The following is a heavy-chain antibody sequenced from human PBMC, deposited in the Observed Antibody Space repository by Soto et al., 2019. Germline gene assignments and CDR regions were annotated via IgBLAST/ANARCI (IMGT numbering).Heavy chain of an antibody. J-gene: IGHJ4*02. Sequence: GGSLRLSCAASGFTFSSYAMHWVRQAPGKGLEWVAVISYVGSNKYYADSVKGRFTISRDNSKNTLYLQMNSLRAEDTAVYYCARDRDSSSFDYWGQGTLVTVSS. CDR3: ARDRDSSSFDY. V-gene: IGHV3-30-3*01. D-gene: IGHD6-6*01. CDR2: ISYVGSNK. CDR1: GFTFSSYA.